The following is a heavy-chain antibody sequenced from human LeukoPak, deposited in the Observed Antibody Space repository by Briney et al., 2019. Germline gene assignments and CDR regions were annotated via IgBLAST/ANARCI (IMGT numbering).Heavy chain of an antibody. J-gene: IGHJ4*02. V-gene: IGHV3-48*03. Sequence: PGGSLRLSCAASGFTFSSYEMHWVRQAPGKGLEWVSYISSSGSSIYYADSVKGRFTITRDNAKNSLYLQMSSLRAEDTAVYYCARVGATYYYDRTTDYWGQGTLVTVSS. D-gene: IGHD3-22*01. CDR3: ARVGATYYYDRTTDY. CDR2: ISSSGSSI. CDR1: GFTFSSYE.